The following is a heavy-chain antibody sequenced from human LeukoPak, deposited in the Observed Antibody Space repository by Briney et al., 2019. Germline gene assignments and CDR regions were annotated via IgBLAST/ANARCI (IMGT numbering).Heavy chain of an antibody. CDR1: GYTFTSYG. CDR2: ISAYNGNT. Sequence: APVKISCKAFGYTFTSYGINWVRQAPGQGLEWMGWISAYNGNTNYAQKLQGRVTMTTDTSTSTAYMELRSLRSDDTAVYYCARDLGYSSSWYSNWFDPWGQGTLVTVSS. J-gene: IGHJ5*02. V-gene: IGHV1-18*01. D-gene: IGHD6-13*01. CDR3: ARDLGYSSSWYSNWFDP.